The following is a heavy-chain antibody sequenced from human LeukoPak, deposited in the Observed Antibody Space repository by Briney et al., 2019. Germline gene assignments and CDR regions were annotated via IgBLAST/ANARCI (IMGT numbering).Heavy chain of an antibody. Sequence: GGSLRLSCAASGFSFSSYAMHWVRQAPGKGLEWVAVIWYGEHNKYYADSVKGRFTISRDNSKNTLYLQMNSLRAEDTAVYYCAVLSGNYYDSSGRRVDYWGQGTLVTVSS. CDR1: GFSFSSYA. CDR2: IWYGEHNK. V-gene: IGHV3-33*01. CDR3: AVLSGNYYDSSGRRVDY. D-gene: IGHD3-22*01. J-gene: IGHJ4*02.